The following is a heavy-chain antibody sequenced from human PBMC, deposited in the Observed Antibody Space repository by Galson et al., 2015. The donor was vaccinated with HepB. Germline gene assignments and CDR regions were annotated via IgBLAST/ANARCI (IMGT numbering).Heavy chain of an antibody. V-gene: IGHV1-69*13. CDR3: ASFGWEYQPPSNDAFDI. D-gene: IGHD2-2*01. CDR2: IIPIFGTA. Sequence: SVKVSCKASGGTFSSYAISWVRQAPGQGLEWMGGIIPIFGTANYAQKFPGRVTITADESTSTAYMELSSLRSEDTAVYYCASFGWEYQPPSNDAFDIWGQGTMVTVSS. CDR1: GGTFSSYA. J-gene: IGHJ3*02.